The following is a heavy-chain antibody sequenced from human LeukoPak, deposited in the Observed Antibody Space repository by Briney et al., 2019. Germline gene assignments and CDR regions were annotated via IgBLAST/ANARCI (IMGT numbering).Heavy chain of an antibody. J-gene: IGHJ3*02. Sequence: GGSLRLSCAASGFTFSSYWMHWVRQAPGKGLVWVSRINSDGSSTSYADSVKGRFTISRDNAKNTLYLQMNSLRAEDTAVYYCARTAYCGGDCYAGAFDIWGQGTMVTVSS. V-gene: IGHV3-74*01. D-gene: IGHD2-21*02. CDR3: ARTAYCGGDCYAGAFDI. CDR1: GFTFSSYW. CDR2: INSDGSST.